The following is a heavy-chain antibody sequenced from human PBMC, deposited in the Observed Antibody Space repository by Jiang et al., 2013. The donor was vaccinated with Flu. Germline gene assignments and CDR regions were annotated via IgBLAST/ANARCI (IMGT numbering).Heavy chain of an antibody. J-gene: IGHJ5*02. CDR3: ARGARHGRGVSRRPGFDP. CDR2: IFNTGSV. Sequence: ISSGSYYWSWIRQHPGKGLEWIGYIFNTGSVYYNXSLQSRVTMSIDTSKNQFSLNLHSVTAADTAVYFCARGARHGRGVSRRPGFDPWGQGTLVTVSS. V-gene: IGHV4-31*02. D-gene: IGHD2-8*01. CDR1: ISSGSYY.